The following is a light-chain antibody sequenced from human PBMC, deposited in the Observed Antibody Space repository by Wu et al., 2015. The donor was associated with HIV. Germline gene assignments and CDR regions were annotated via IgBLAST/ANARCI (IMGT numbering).Light chain of an antibody. V-gene: IGKV1-9*01. CDR2: CY. J-gene: IGKJ4*01. CDR1: RTLVV. CDR3: QHLNKFPIT. Sequence: SLSASIGXKXPSLXGPVRTLVVILAWVIKXKPGEAPKLFDLYCYHFTSGVSSRFSGAGSGTDFALTITNLQPEDFATYYCQHLNKFPITFGGGTKLEIK.